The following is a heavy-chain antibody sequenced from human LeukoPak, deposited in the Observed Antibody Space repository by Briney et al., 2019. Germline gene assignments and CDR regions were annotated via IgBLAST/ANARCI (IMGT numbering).Heavy chain of an antibody. V-gene: IGHV4-59*08. CDR3: ARCAALRYYYGSGSYYHFDY. Sequence: SETLSLTCTVSGGSISSYYWSWIRQPPGKGLERIGYIYYSGSTNYNPSLKSRVTMSVDTSKNQFSLKLSSVTAADTAVYYCARCAALRYYYGSGSYYHFDYWGQGTLVTVSS. CDR2: IYYSGST. J-gene: IGHJ4*02. D-gene: IGHD3-10*01. CDR1: GGSISSYY.